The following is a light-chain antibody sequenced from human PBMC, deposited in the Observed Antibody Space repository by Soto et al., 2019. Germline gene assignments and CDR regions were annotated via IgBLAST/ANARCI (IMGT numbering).Light chain of an antibody. V-gene: IGKV1-39*01. CDR2: AAS. CDR3: QHGYSTPLS. J-gene: IGKJ4*01. Sequence: DIQMTQPPSTRSASVGERVTITCRASQTISSWLAWYQQKPGKAPNLLIYAASTLRSGVPSRFSGSGSGTDFTLTISSLQPEDFATYFCQHGYSTPLSFGGGTKGDIK. CDR1: QTISSW.